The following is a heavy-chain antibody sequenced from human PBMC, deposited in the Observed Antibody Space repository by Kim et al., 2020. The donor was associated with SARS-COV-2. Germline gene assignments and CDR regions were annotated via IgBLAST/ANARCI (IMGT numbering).Heavy chain of an antibody. CDR2: IDPGSAYI. D-gene: IGHD3-16*01. V-gene: IGHV3-21*04. CDR3: SRWFTLGYCDY. CDR1: GFTFTTYS. Sequence: GGSLRLSCAASGFTFTTYSMNWVRQAPGKGLEWVSSIDPGSAYIHYSDSVKGRFTISRDNAKNSLSLQMNSLRAEDTAGYYCSRWFTLGYCDYWGQGTLVTVSS. J-gene: IGHJ4*02.